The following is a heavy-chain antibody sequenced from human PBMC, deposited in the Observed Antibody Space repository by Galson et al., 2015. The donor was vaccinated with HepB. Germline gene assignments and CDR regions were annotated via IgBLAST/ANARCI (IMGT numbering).Heavy chain of an antibody. Sequence: SLRLSCAASGFTFSSYGMHWVRQAPGKGLEWVAAIWYDGSNKYYADSVKGRFTISRDNSKNTLYLQMNSLRAEDTAVYYCARDPAHYYDSSGHAFDYWGQGTLVTVSS. J-gene: IGHJ4*02. V-gene: IGHV3-33*01. D-gene: IGHD3-22*01. CDR2: IWYDGSNK. CDR3: ARDPAHYYDSSGHAFDY. CDR1: GFTFSSYG.